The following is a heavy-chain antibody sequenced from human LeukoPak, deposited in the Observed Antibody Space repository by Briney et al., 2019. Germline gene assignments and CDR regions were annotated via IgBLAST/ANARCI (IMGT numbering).Heavy chain of an antibody. Sequence: SGPTLVKPTQTLTLTCGFSGFSLSTSAVAVGWIRQPPGKALQWLALIFWEDDKRYSPSLKNRLTITKDTSRNQVVLTMTNMDPVDTATYFCVHRKKPRSSYFSDNYFDFWGPGTLVTVSS. CDR1: GFSLSTSAVA. D-gene: IGHD6-13*01. CDR2: IFWEDDK. J-gene: IGHJ4*02. V-gene: IGHV2-5*02. CDR3: VHRKKPRSSYFSDNYFDF.